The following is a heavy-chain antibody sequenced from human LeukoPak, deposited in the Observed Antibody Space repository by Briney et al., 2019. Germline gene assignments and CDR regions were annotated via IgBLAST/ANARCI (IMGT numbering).Heavy chain of an antibody. CDR3: AKGAGGFSYYNWFDP. V-gene: IGHV4-39*07. J-gene: IGHJ5*02. CDR1: GGSISSSSYY. CDR2: IYYSGST. Sequence: SETLSLTCTVSGGSISSSSYYWGWIRQPPGKGLEWIGSIYYSGSTYYNPSLKSRVTISVDTSKNQFSLKLSSVTAAETAIYYCAKGAGGFSYYNWFDPWGQGTLVTASS. D-gene: IGHD5-18*01.